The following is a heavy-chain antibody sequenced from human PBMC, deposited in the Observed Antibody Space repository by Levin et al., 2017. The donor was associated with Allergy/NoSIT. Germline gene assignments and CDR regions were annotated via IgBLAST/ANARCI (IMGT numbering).Heavy chain of an antibody. CDR3: ARDRSRLLAWLFPGMDV. CDR2: ISYDGVNK. Sequence: GGSLRLSCAASGFTFSDYAIHWVRQAPGKGLEWVAVISYDGVNKFYTDSVKGRFTISRDNSKNTVDMQMNSLRGDDTAVYYCARDRSRLLAWLFPGMDVWGQGTTVTVSS. D-gene: IGHD3-3*01. CDR1: GFTFSDYA. V-gene: IGHV3-30-3*01. J-gene: IGHJ6*02.